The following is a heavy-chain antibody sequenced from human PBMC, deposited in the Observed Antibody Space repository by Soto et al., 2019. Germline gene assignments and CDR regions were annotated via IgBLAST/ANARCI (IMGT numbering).Heavy chain of an antibody. CDR3: ARPAGVDTTMGHDALDI. D-gene: IGHD5-18*01. CDR2: IYPGDSDT. V-gene: IGHV5-51*01. Sequence: PGESLKISCKGSGYSFTSYWIGWVRQMPGKGLEWMGIIYPGDSDTRYSPSLQGQVTISVDKSISTAYLQWSSLKASDTAMYYCARPAGVDTTMGHDALDIWGQGTMVTVSS. CDR1: GYSFTSYW. J-gene: IGHJ3*02.